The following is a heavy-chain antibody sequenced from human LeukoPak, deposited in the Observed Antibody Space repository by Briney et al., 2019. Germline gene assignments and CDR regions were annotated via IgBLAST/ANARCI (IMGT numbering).Heavy chain of an antibody. CDR2: INHSGST. J-gene: IGHJ6*03. Sequence: SETLPLTCAVYGGPCSGYYWSWIRQPPGPGLEWIGEINHSGSTYYNPSLKSRVTFSVDTSKYQCYLKLGLVTAADTAGYYCARGYYDFWSGDYYYYYMDVWGKGTTVTVSS. CDR3: ARGYYDFWSGDYYYYYMDV. D-gene: IGHD3-3*01. CDR1: GGPCSGYY. V-gene: IGHV4-34*01.